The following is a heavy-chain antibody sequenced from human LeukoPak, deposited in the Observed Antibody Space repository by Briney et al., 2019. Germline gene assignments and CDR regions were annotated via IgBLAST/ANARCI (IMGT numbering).Heavy chain of an antibody. J-gene: IGHJ3*01. V-gene: IGHV3-23*01. D-gene: IGHD3-3*01. Sequence: GGSLRLSCAASTLTFSSYVMTWVRQAPGKGLEGVAIVSGSGGTTDYADSVKGRFTISRDNSNNMVYLQLKSLRVEDTAVYYCAKGRGTFGAIISDAFDVWGRGTMVIVSS. CDR1: TLTFSSYV. CDR2: VSGSGGTT. CDR3: AKGRGTFGAIISDAFDV.